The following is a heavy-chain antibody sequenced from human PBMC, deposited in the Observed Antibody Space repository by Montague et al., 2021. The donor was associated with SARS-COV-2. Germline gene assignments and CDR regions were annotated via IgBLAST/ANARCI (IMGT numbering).Heavy chain of an antibody. D-gene: IGHD3-3*01. CDR2: IYYSGST. CDR1: GGSISSYY. Sequence: SETLSLTCTVSGGSISSYYWSWIRQPPGKGLEWIGYIYYSGSTNXXPSLKSRVTISVDTSKNQFSLKLSSVTAADTAVYYCASAQVAHITIFGVVTSFDYWGQGTLVTVSS. CDR3: ASAQVAHITIFGVVTSFDY. J-gene: IGHJ4*02. V-gene: IGHV4-59*01.